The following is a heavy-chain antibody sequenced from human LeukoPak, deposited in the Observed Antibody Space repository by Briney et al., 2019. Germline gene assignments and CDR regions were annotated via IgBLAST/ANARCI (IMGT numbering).Heavy chain of an antibody. CDR1: GFTFSSYG. D-gene: IGHD3-22*01. CDR2: IWYDGSNK. Sequence: GGSLRLSCAASGFTFSSYGMHWVRQAPGKGLEWVAVIWYDGSNKYYADSVKGRFTISRDNSKNTLYVQVNSLGTEDTAAYYCAKGSYYDSSGSFYFDYWGQGTLVTVSS. CDR3: AKGSYYDSSGSFYFDY. J-gene: IGHJ4*02. V-gene: IGHV3-33*06.